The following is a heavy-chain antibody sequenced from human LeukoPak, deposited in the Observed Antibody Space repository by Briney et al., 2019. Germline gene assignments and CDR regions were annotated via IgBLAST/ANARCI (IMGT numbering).Heavy chain of an antibody. CDR2: ISWNSGSI. Sequence: PGRSLRLSCAASGFTFDDYAMHWVRQAPGKGLEWVSGISWNSGSIGYADSVKGRFTISRDNAKNSLYLQMNSLRAEDTALYYCAKGRGVGATRVFPFDYWGQGTLVTVSS. CDR3: AKGRGVGATRVFPFDY. D-gene: IGHD1-26*01. J-gene: IGHJ4*02. CDR1: GFTFDDYA. V-gene: IGHV3-9*01.